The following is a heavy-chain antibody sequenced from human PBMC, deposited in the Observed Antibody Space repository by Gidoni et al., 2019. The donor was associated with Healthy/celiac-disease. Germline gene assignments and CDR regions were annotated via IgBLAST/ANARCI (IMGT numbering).Heavy chain of an antibody. Sequence: QLQLQESGPGLVKPSETLSLTCTVSGGSISSSSYYWGWIRQPPGKGLDWIGSIYYSGSTYYNPSLKSRVTISVDTSKNQFSLKLSSVTAADTAVYYCARPKHDSSGYYGSFDYWGQGTLVTVSS. CDR3: ARPKHDSSGYYGSFDY. V-gene: IGHV4-39*01. CDR1: GGSISSSSYY. D-gene: IGHD3-22*01. CDR2: IYYSGST. J-gene: IGHJ4*02.